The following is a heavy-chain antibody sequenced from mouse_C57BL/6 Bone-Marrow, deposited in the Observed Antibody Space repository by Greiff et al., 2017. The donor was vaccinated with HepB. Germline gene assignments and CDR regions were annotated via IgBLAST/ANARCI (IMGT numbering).Heavy chain of an antibody. V-gene: IGHV14-4*01. CDR2: IDPENGDT. CDR3: TSNPLYYYGSSYWYFDV. Sequence: VHVKQSGAELVRPGASVKLSCTASGFNIKDDYMHWVKQRPEQGLEWIGWIDPENGDTEYASKFQGKATITADTYSNTAYLQLSSLTSEDTAVYYCTSNPLYYYGSSYWYFDVWGTGTTVTVSS. D-gene: IGHD1-1*01. J-gene: IGHJ1*03. CDR1: GFNIKDDY.